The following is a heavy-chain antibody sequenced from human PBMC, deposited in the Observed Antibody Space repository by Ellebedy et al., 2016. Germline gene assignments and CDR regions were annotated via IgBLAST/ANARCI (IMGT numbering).Heavy chain of an antibody. CDR2: IYYSGST. J-gene: IGHJ5*02. D-gene: IGHD4-17*01. Sequence: SETLSLXXTVSGGSISSSSYYWGWIRQPPGKGLEWIGSIYYSGSTYYNPSLKSRVTISVETSKNQFSLKLSSVTAADTAVYYCARQGPTTVTTPSWFDPWGQGTLVTVSS. CDR3: ARQGPTTVTTPSWFDP. V-gene: IGHV4-39*01. CDR1: GGSISSSSYY.